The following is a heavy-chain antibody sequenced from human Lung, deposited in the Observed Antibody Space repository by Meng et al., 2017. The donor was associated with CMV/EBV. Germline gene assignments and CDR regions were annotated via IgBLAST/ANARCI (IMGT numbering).Heavy chain of an antibody. J-gene: IGHJ5*02. V-gene: IGHV3-21*01. D-gene: IGHD3-3*01. CDR3: ARVGPFGFWSGYSGPDSYNWFDP. CDR1: GFTFSSYS. Sequence: SCAASGFTFSSYSMNWVRQAPGKGLEWVSSISSSSSYIYYADSVKGRFTISRDNAKNSLYLQMNSLRAEDTAVYYCARVGPFGFWSGYSGPDSYNWFDPWXQGNLV. CDR2: ISSSSSYI.